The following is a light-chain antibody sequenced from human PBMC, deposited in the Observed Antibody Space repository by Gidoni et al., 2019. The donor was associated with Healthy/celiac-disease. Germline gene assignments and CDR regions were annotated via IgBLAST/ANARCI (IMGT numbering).Light chain of an antibody. CDR3: QQSGFT. CDR2: AAS. J-gene: IGKJ3*01. V-gene: IGKV1-39*01. Sequence: DIQMTQSPSSLSASVGDRVTITCRASQSISSYLNWYQQKPGKAPKLLIYAASSLQSGVPSRFSGSVSWTDFTLTISSLQPEDFATYYCQQSGFTFXPXTKVDIK. CDR1: QSISSY.